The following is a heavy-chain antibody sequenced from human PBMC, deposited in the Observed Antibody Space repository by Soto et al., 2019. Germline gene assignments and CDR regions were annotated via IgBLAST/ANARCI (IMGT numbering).Heavy chain of an antibody. V-gene: IGHV3-23*01. CDR2: FSGSFSTT. Sequence: EVQLLESGGGLVQPGGSLRLSCAASGFTLSSYAVSWVRQAPGKGLKWVSAFSGSFSTTYLADSVRGRFAISSDRYKNMLYLEMNNLRAEDTALYFCARSKHAIVGGPGSTFDIWGQGTMVTVSS. D-gene: IGHD1-26*01. CDR1: GFTLSSYA. J-gene: IGHJ3*02. CDR3: ARSKHAIVGGPGSTFDI.